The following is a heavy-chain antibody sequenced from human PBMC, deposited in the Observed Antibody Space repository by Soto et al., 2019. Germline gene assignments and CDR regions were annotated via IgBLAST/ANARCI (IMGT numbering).Heavy chain of an antibody. V-gene: IGHV3-11*06. CDR1: GFTFSDYY. CDR2: ISSSSSYT. D-gene: IGHD6-13*01. CDR3: ARGSSSWYYYYGMDV. Sequence: VGSLRLSCAASGFTFSDYYMSWIRQAPGKGLEWVSYISSSSSYTNYADSVKGRFTISRDNAKNSLYLQMNSLRAEDTAVYYCARGSSSWYYYYGMDVWGQGTTVTVSS. J-gene: IGHJ6*02.